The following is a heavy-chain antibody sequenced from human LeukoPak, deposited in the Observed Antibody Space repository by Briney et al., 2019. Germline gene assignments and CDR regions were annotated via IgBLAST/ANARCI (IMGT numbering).Heavy chain of an antibody. J-gene: IGHJ3*02. CDR3: ARDVDIVATGSLSI. D-gene: IGHD5-12*01. CDR1: GGTFSSYA. Sequence: SVKACCKATGGTFSSYAISWVRQAPGQRLEWMRRIIPILGIANYAQKFQGRVTITADKSTSTAYMELSSLRSEDTAVYYCARDVDIVATGSLSIWGQGTMVTVSS. V-gene: IGHV1-69*04. CDR2: IIPILGIA.